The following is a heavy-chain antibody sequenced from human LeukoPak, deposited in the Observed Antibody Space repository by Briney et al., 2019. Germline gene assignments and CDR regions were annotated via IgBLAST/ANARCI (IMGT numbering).Heavy chain of an antibody. Sequence: ASVKVSCKASGYTFTGYYMHWVRQAPGQGLEWMGRINPNSGGTNYAQKFQGRVTMTRDTSISTAYMELSRLRYDDTAVYYCARDRGFELPFDYWGQGTLVTVSS. CDR3: ARDRGFELPFDY. J-gene: IGHJ4*02. CDR1: GYTFTGYY. D-gene: IGHD3-9*01. CDR2: INPNSGGT. V-gene: IGHV1-2*06.